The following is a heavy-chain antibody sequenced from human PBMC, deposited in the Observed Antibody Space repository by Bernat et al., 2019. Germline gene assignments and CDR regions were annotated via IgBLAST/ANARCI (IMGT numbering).Heavy chain of an antibody. J-gene: IGHJ6*02. D-gene: IGHD3-10*01. CDR3: ERINPRGGMDV. CDR2: VYYSVST. CDR1: GGSLTTYY. V-gene: IGHV4-59*13. Sequence: QVQLQESGPGLVKPSETLSLTCTVAGGSLTTYYWSWIRQPPGKGLEWIGYVYYSVSTNYNPSLKSRVSISVDTSKKQFSLKLSSVTAADTAVYYCERINPRGGMDVWGQGTTVTVS.